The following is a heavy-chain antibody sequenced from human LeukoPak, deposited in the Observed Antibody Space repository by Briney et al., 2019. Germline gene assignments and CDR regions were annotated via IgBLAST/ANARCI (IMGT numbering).Heavy chain of an antibody. CDR1: GFTFSSYA. CDR2: ISGSGGST. CDR3: AKEFSTPLGSDYYYYYMDV. V-gene: IGHV3-23*01. J-gene: IGHJ6*03. Sequence: GGSLRLSCAASGFTFSSYAMSWVRQAPGKGLEWVSAISGSGGSTYYADSVKGRFTISSDNSKNTLYLQMNSLRAEDTAVYYCAKEFSTPLGSDYYYYYMDVWGKGTTVTVSS. D-gene: IGHD2/OR15-2a*01.